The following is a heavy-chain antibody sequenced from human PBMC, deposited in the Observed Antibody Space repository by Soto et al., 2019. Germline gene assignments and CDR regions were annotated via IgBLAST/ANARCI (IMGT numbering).Heavy chain of an antibody. CDR3: SRDRAYYYYGMDV. V-gene: IGHV1-2*04. CDR1: GYTFTGYY. J-gene: IGHJ6*02. Sequence: QVQLVQSGAEVKKPGASVKVSCKASGYTFTGYYIHWVRQAPGQGLEWMGWINPNSGGTHYAQKFQGWVTMTRDPSVSTAYMELSSLRSDDTAVYYCSRDRAYYYYGMDVWGRGTTVTVSS. CDR2: INPNSGGT.